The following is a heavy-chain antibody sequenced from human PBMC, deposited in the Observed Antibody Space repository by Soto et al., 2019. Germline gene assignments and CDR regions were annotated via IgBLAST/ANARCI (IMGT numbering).Heavy chain of an antibody. J-gene: IGHJ4*02. CDR1: GFTFSSYS. Sequence: EVPLVESGGGLVQPGGSLRLSCAASGFTFSSYSMNWVRQAPGKGLEWVSYISSSSSTISYADSVKGRFTISSDSAKNSLYLQMHSLRDEDTAVYYCARGRYTSFQSFDYWGQGTLVTVSS. V-gene: IGHV3-48*02. CDR3: ARGRYTSFQSFDY. CDR2: ISSSSSTI. D-gene: IGHD3-16*02.